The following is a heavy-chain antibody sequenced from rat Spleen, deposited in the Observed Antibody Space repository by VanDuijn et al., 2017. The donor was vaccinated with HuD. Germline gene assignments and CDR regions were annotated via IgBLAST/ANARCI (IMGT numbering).Heavy chain of an antibody. V-gene: IGHV2-13*01. CDR1: GFSLSNFG. CDR3: ARGGYTSNWFPY. J-gene: IGHJ3*01. Sequence: QVQLKESGPGLVQPSQTLSLTCTVSGFSLSNFGVIRVRQPPGKGLEWMGGIWGDGSTDYKSGLKSRLSISRDTSKSQVYLKMNSLQTEDTATYYCARGGYTSNWFPYWGQGTLVTVSS. CDR2: IWGDGST. D-gene: IGHD4-3*01.